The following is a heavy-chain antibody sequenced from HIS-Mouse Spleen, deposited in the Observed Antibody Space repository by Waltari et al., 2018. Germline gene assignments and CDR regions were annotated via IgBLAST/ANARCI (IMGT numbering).Heavy chain of an antibody. D-gene: IGHD6-13*01. CDR3: AREIPYGGSWYDWYFDL. J-gene: IGHJ2*01. V-gene: IGHV4-39*07. Sequence: QLQLQESGPGLVKPSETLSLPCTVSGGSISSSSYYWGWIRGPPGKGLEWSGSISYSGSTAYHPSLKSRVTISVDTSKSQFSLRLSSGTAADTAVYDCAREIPYGGSWYDWYFDLWGRGTLVTVSS. CDR1: GGSISSSSYY. CDR2: ISYSGST.